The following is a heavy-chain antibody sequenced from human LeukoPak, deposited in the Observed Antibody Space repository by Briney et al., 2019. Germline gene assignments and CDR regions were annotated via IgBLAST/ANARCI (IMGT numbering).Heavy chain of an antibody. CDR1: GFTFSSYW. V-gene: IGHV3-20*01. CDR3: ARTFRSTSARGYYYYYGMDV. J-gene: IGHJ6*02. CDR2: INWNGGST. Sequence: GGSLRLSCAASGFTFSSYWMSWVRQAPGKGLEWVSGINWNGGSTGYADSVKGRFTISRDNAKNSLYLQMNSLRAEDTALYHCARTFRSTSARGYYYYYGMDVWAQGTTVTV. D-gene: IGHD2-2*01.